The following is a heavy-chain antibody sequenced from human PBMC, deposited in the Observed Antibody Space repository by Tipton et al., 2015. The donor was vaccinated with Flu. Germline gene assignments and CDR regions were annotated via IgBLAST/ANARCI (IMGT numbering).Heavy chain of an antibody. J-gene: IGHJ3*01. CDR1: GGSISSGSYY. Sequence: TLSLTCTVSGGSISSGSYYWSWIRQPAGKGLEWIGRVYTSGSTNYNPSLKSRVTISVDTSNNQFSLKVSFVTAADTAVYFCARGSGYSSAFEWGQGTKVTVSS. CDR3: ARGSGYSSAFE. V-gene: IGHV4-61*02. CDR2: VYTSGST. D-gene: IGHD6-19*01.